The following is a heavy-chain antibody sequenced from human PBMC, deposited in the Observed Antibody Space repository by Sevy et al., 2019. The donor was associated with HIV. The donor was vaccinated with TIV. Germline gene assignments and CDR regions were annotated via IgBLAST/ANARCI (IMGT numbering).Heavy chain of an antibody. J-gene: IGHJ4*02. Sequence: ASVKVSCKVSGKTLTQLSMHWVRQAPGKGLEWMGSYDPEDDKRIYAQKFQGRVTMTEDTSTDTAYMERRILRSEDTAVYYCATTKGYYESSGSPFDYWGQGTLVTVSS. V-gene: IGHV1-24*01. CDR2: YDPEDDKR. D-gene: IGHD3-22*01. CDR1: GKTLTQLS. CDR3: ATTKGYYESSGSPFDY.